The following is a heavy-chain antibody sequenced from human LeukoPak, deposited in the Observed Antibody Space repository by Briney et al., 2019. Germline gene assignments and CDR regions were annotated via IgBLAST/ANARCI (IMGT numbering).Heavy chain of an antibody. CDR3: AKSQSAWYSRLYYFDY. D-gene: IGHD6-13*01. J-gene: IGHJ4*02. CDR2: ISGSGGST. CDR1: GFTFSSYA. V-gene: IGHV3-23*01. Sequence: GGSLRLSCAASGFTFSSYAMSWVRQAPGKGLEWVSAISGSGGSTYYADSVKGRFTISRDNSKNTLYLQMNSLRAEDTAVYYCAKSQSAWYSRLYYFDYWGQGTLVTVSS.